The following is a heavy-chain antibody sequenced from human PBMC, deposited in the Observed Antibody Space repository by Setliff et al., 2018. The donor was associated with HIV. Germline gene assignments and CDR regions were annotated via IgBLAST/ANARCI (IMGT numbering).Heavy chain of an antibody. V-gene: IGHV4-59*01. D-gene: IGHD3-3*01. CDR1: GGSFSGYY. J-gene: IGHJ4*02. Sequence: SETLSLTCSVSGGSFSGYYWSWIRQPPGKGLEWIGYIYIYNSGSTNYNPSLTNRVTISADTSRNQFSLKLTSVTAADTAIYYCARGVNFDYWGQGTQVTVSS. CDR3: ARGVNFDY. CDR2: IYIYNSGST.